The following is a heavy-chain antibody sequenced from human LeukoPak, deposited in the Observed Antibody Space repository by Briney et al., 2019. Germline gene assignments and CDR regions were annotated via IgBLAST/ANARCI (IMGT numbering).Heavy chain of an antibody. V-gene: IGHV1-69*04. J-gene: IGHJ4*02. CDR3: ARRADCGCSCFINYFDS. Sequence: SVKVSCKVSGGTFSSYAISWVRQAPGQGLEWMGRIVPTPAITNYAQNFQGRVTITADKSSNTVYMELSSLRSEDTAVYYCARRADCGCSCFINYFDSWGQGTLVTVSS. D-gene: IGHD2-21*01. CDR1: GGTFSSYA. CDR2: IVPTPAIT.